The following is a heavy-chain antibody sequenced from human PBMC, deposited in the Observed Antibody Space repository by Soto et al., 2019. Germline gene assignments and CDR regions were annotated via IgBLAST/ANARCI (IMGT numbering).Heavy chain of an antibody. Sequence: SETLSLTCTVSGGAISSSSYYWGWIRQPPGKGLGWIGSIYYSGSTYYNPSLKSRVTISVDTSKNQFSLKLSSVTAADTAVYYCARLSTDATGHDPKIDYWGQGTLVTVSS. CDR2: IYYSGST. V-gene: IGHV4-39*01. CDR3: ARLSTDATGHDPKIDY. CDR1: GGAISSSSYY. D-gene: IGHD1-1*01. J-gene: IGHJ4*02.